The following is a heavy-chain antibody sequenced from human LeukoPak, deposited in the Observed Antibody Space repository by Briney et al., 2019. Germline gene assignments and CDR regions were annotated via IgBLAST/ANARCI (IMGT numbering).Heavy chain of an antibody. V-gene: IGHV3-21*01. CDR3: ARGSCSSTSCPPRWFDP. CDR2: ISSSNSYI. CDR1: GFTFSSYS. J-gene: IGHJ5*02. Sequence: GGSLRLSCAASGFTFSSYSMNWVRQAPGKGLEWVSSISSSNSYIYYADSVKGRFTISRDNAKNSLYLQMNSLRAEDTAVYYCARGSCSSTSCPPRWFDPWGQGTLVTVSS. D-gene: IGHD2-2*01.